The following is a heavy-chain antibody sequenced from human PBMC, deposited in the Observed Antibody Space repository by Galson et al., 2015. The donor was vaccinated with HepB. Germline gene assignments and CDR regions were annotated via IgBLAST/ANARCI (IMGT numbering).Heavy chain of an antibody. CDR2: TYFRSQWRI. CDR3: AYGSDV. CDR1: GDSVTSNSAV. Sequence: CAISGDSVTSNSAVWNWIRQSPSRGLEWLGRTYFRSQWRIDYSVSVKSRMTINADTSQNQFSLHLNSMTPEDTAVYYCAYGSDVWGQGTTVIVSS. V-gene: IGHV6-1*01. J-gene: IGHJ6*02.